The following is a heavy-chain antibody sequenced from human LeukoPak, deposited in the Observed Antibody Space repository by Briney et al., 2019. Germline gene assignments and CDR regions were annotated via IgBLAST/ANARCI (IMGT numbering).Heavy chain of an antibody. CDR3: ARTVGSGYFRGIDAFDI. J-gene: IGHJ3*02. D-gene: IGHD3-22*01. CDR2: ISSSSSYI. V-gene: IGHV3-21*01. Sequence: GGSLRLSCAASGFTFSSYSMNWVRQAPGKGLEWVSSISSSSSYIYYADSVKGRFTISRDNAKNSLYLQMNSLRAEDTAVYYCARTVGSGYFRGIDAFDIWGQGTMVTVSS. CDR1: GFTFSSYS.